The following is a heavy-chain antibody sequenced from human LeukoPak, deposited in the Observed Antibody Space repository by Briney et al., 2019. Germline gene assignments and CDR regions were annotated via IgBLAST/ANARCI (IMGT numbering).Heavy chain of an antibody. D-gene: IGHD5-12*01. V-gene: IGHV4-34*01. Sequence: PSETLSLTCAVYGGSFSGYYWSWIRQPPGKGLEWIGEINHGGSTNYNPSLKSRVTISVDTSKNQFSLKLSSVTAADTAVYYCALSPGYSGYAYYFDYWGQGTLVTVPS. CDR1: GGSFSGYY. J-gene: IGHJ4*02. CDR2: INHGGST. CDR3: ALSPGYSGYAYYFDY.